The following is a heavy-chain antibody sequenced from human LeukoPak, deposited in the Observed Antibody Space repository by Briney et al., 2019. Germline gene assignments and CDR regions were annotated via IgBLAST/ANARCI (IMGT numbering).Heavy chain of an antibody. V-gene: IGHV7-4-1*02. J-gene: IGHJ6*02. CDR3: ARVGTAMAMASYYYYGMDV. Sequence: GASVKVSCKASGYTFTSYAMNWVRQAPGQGLEWMGWINTNTGNPTYAQGFTGRFVFSLDTSVSTAYLQISSLKAEDTAVYYCARVGTAMAMASYYYYGMDVWGQGTTVTVSS. CDR2: INTNTGNP. D-gene: IGHD5-18*01. CDR1: GYTFTSYA.